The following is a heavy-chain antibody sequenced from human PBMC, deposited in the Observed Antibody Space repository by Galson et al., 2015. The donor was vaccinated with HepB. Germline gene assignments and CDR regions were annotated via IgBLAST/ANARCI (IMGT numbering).Heavy chain of an antibody. V-gene: IGHV3-21*01. Sequence: SLRLSCAASGFTFSSYSMNWVRQAPGKGLEWVSSISSSSSYIYYADSVKGRFTISRDNAKNSLYLQMNSLRAEDTAVYYCARDIVGGSSGPSHYFDYWGQGTLVTVSS. CDR3: ARDIVGGSSGPSHYFDY. D-gene: IGHD1-26*01. CDR2: ISSSSSYI. J-gene: IGHJ4*02. CDR1: GFTFSSYS.